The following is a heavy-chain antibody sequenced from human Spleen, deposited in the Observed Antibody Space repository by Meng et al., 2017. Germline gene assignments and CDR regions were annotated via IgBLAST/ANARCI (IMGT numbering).Heavy chain of an antibody. CDR1: GFTLSRFW. Sequence: EVQVVVSGGGLVQPGGSLRLSCAAPGFTLSRFWMHWVRQAPGKGLVWVSRMNEDGNNINHAGSVRGRFTISRDSARNTLYLQMNSLRLEDTAVYHCVRDFGDNSDSWGQGTLVTVSS. J-gene: IGHJ4*02. CDR2: MNEDGNNI. V-gene: IGHV3-74*01. D-gene: IGHD1-20*01. CDR3: VRDFGDNSDS.